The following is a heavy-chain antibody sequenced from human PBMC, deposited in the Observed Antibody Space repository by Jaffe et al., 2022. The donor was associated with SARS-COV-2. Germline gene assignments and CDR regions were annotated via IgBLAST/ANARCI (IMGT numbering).Heavy chain of an antibody. CDR1: GFTFDDFA. CDR3: AKDPQPMYSSGPDY. Sequence: EVQLVESGGGLVQPGRSLRLSCAASGFTFDDFAMHWVRQAPGKGLEWVSGISWNSATVAYADSVKGRFTISRDNAKNSLYLQMSSLRTEDTALYYCAKDPQPMYSSGPDYWGQGTLVTVSS. V-gene: IGHV3-9*01. J-gene: IGHJ4*02. D-gene: IGHD6-19*01. CDR2: ISWNSATV.